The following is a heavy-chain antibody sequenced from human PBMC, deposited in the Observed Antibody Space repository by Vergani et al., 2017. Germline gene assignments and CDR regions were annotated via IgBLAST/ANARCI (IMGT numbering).Heavy chain of an antibody. V-gene: IGHV3-15*01. Sequence: EVQLVESGGGLVKPGGSLRLSCAASGFTFSNAWMSWVRQAPAKGLEWVGRIKSKTDGGTTDYAAPVKGRFTISRDDSKNTLYLQMNSLKTEDTAVYYCTTVSMVRGVITDYWGQGTLVTVSS. D-gene: IGHD3-10*01. CDR2: IKSKTDGGTT. J-gene: IGHJ4*02. CDR1: GFTFSNAW. CDR3: TTVSMVRGVITDY.